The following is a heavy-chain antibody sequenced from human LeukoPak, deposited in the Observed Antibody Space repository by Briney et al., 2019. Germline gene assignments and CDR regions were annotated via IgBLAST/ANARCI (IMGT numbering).Heavy chain of an antibody. CDR1: GFTFSSYG. CDR3: AKAVSAVAGFW. D-gene: IGHD6-19*01. V-gene: IGHV3-30*18. CDR2: ISYDGSNK. Sequence: SGGSLRLSCAASGFTFSSYGMHWVRQAPGKGLEWVAVISYDGSNKYYADSVKGRFTISRDNSKNTLYLQMNSLRAEDTAVYYCAKAVSAVAGFWWGQGTLVTVSS. J-gene: IGHJ4*02.